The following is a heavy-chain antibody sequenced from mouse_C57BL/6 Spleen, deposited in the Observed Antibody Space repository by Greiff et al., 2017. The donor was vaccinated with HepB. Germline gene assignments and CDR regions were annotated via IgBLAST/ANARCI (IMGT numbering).Heavy chain of an antibody. V-gene: IGHV14-2*01. CDR2: IDPEDGET. Sequence: VQLQQSGAELVKPGASVKLSCTASGFNIKDYYMHWVKQRTEQGLEWIGRIDPEDGETKYAPKFQGKATITADTSSNTAYLQLSSLTSEDTAVYYCARDSITTVVAKYYFDYWGQGTTLTVSS. CDR3: ARDSITTVVAKYYFDY. D-gene: IGHD1-1*01. J-gene: IGHJ2*01. CDR1: GFNIKDYY.